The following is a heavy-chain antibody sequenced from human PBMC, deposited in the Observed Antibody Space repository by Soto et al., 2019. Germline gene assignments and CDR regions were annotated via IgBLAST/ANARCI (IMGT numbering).Heavy chain of an antibody. J-gene: IGHJ6*02. CDR3: ARDLGGEAYSSSWYYYYGMDV. D-gene: IGHD6-13*01. CDR2: ISSSGSTI. CDR1: GFTFSSYS. Sequence: PGGSLRLSCAASGFTFSSYSMNWVRQAPGKGLEWVSYISSSGSTIYYADSVKGRFTISRDNAKNSLYLQMNSLRAEDTAVYYCARDLGGEAYSSSWYYYYGMDVWGQGTTVTVSS. V-gene: IGHV3-48*04.